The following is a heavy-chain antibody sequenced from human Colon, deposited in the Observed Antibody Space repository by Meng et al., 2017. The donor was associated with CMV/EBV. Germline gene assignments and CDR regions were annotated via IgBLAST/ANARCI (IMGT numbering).Heavy chain of an antibody. CDR1: GFIFSSYV. V-gene: IGHV3-23*01. Sequence: GESLKISCAASGFIFSSYVMSWVRQAPGKGLEWVSAISGSGGITDYADSVKGRFTISRDNSKNTLYLLMNSLRADDTAVYYCAKDRQLDSSSWYTLGDYYSYGMDVWGQGTTVTVSS. D-gene: IGHD6-13*01. J-gene: IGHJ6*02. CDR2: ISGSGGIT. CDR3: AKDRQLDSSSWYTLGDYYSYGMDV.